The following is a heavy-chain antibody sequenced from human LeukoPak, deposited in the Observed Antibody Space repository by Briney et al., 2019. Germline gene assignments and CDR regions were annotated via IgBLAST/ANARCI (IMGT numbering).Heavy chain of an antibody. CDR1: GFTFSSYG. J-gene: IGHJ5*02. V-gene: IGHV3-30*19. Sequence: GGSLRLSCAASGFTFSSYGMHWVRQAPGKGLEWVAVISYDGSNKYYADSVKGRFTISRDNSKNTLYLQMNSLRAEDTAVYYCARAGSRANNWFDPWGQGTLVTVSS. CDR3: ARAGSRANNWFDP. CDR2: ISYDGSNK.